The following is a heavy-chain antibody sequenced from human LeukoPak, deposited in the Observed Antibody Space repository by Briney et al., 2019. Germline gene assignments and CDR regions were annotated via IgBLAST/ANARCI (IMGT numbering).Heavy chain of an antibody. CDR1: GGSFSGYF. D-gene: IGHD4-17*01. CDR2: INHSGDT. J-gene: IGHJ4*02. V-gene: IGHV4-34*01. Sequence: SETLSLTCAVSGGSFSGYFWSWIRQPPGKGLEWIGEINHSGDTNYNPSLKSRLTISVDTSKTQFSLKLNSVTAADTAVYYCARVRVGASPWAQGTLVTVSS. CDR3: ARVRVGASP.